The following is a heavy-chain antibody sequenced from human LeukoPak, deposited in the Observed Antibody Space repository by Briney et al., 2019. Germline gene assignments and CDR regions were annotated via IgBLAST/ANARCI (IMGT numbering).Heavy chain of an antibody. CDR3: AVGPNSSGPVDY. Sequence: GGSLRLSCAASGFTFSSYAMSWVRQAPGKGLEWVSAISGSGGSTYYADSVKGRFTISRDNAKNSLYLQMNSLRAEDTAVYYCAVGPNSSGPVDYWGQGTLVTVSS. V-gene: IGHV3-23*01. CDR2: ISGSGGST. D-gene: IGHD6-19*01. J-gene: IGHJ4*02. CDR1: GFTFSSYA.